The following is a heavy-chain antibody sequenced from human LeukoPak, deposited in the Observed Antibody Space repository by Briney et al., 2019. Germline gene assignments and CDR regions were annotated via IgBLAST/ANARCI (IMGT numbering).Heavy chain of an antibody. V-gene: IGHV4-39*07. D-gene: IGHD3-22*01. Sequence: QPSETLSLTCTVSGGSISSSSYYWGWIRQPPGKGLEWIGSIYHSGSTYYNPSLKSRVTISVDTSKNQFSLKLNSVTAADTAVYYCARDYLYYDSSGYYGSWGQGTLVTVSS. CDR2: IYHSGST. CDR1: GGSISSSSYY. J-gene: IGHJ5*02. CDR3: ARDYLYYDSSGYYGS.